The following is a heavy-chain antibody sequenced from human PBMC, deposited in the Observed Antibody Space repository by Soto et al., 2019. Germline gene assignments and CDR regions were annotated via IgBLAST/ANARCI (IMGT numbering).Heavy chain of an antibody. J-gene: IGHJ3*02. D-gene: IGHD3-22*01. CDR3: ARARYYDSSGHDAFDI. CDR2: IYYSGST. CDR1: GGSISSGGYY. Sequence: SETLSLTCTVSGGSISSGGYYWSWIRQHPGKGLEWIGYIYYSGSTYYNPSLKSRVTISVDTSKKQLSLKLSSVTAADTAVYYCARARYYDSSGHDAFDIWGQGTMVTVSS. V-gene: IGHV4-31*03.